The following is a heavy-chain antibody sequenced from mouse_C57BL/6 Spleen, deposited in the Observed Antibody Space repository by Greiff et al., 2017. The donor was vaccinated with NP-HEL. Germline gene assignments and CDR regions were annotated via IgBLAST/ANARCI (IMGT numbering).Heavy chain of an antibody. V-gene: IGHV5-12*01. D-gene: IGHD2-4*01. CDR3: ASYYDYDEGFAY. CDR2: ISNGGGST. J-gene: IGHJ3*01. Sequence: EVKLMESGGGLVQPGGSLKLSCAASGFTFSDYYMYWVRQTPEKRLEWVAYISNGGGSTYYPDTVKGRFTISRDNAKNTLYLQMSRLKSEDTAMYYCASYYDYDEGFAYWGQGTLVTVSA. CDR1: GFTFSDYY.